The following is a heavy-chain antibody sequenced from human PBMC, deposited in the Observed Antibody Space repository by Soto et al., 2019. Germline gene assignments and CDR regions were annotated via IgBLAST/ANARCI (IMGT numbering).Heavy chain of an antibody. CDR1: GFTFSSYA. CDR3: AKENDFWSGSEYYFDY. CDR2: ISGSGGST. Sequence: EVQLLESGGGLVQPGGSLRLSCAASGFTFSSYAMSWVRQAPGKALEWVSAISGSGGSTYYADSVKGRFTISRDNSKNTLYLQMNSLRAEDTAVYYCAKENDFWSGSEYYFDYWGQGTLVTVSS. V-gene: IGHV3-23*01. D-gene: IGHD3-3*01. J-gene: IGHJ4*02.